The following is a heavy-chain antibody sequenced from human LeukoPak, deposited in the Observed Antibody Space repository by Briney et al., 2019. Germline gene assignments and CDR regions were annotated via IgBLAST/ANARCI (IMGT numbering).Heavy chain of an antibody. CDR1: GGSISSYY. J-gene: IGHJ2*01. CDR2: IYTSGST. V-gene: IGHV4-4*07. CDR3: ARDRIGSSGWYPVEYWYFDL. Sequence: NTSKTLSLTCTFAGGSISSYYWSWIRQPAGKGLELIGRIYTSGSTNYNPSLKSRVTMSVDTSMNQFSLKLSSVTAADTAVYYCARDRIGSSGWYPVEYWYFDLWGRGTLVTVSS. D-gene: IGHD6-19*01.